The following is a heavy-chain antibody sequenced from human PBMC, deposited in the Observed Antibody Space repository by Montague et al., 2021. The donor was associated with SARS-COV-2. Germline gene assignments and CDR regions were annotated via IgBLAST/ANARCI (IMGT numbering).Heavy chain of an antibody. J-gene: IGHJ4*02. V-gene: IGHV2-5*02. Sequence: PALVKPTQTLTLTCTFSGFSLSTSGVGVGWFRKPPGKALEWLALIYWDDDKHYSPSLKSRLTITKDTSNNQVVLTMTNMDPVDTATYYCAHRVGKWFGESRKYYCGSWGQGALVTVSS. D-gene: IGHD3-10*01. CDR2: IYWDDDK. CDR1: GFSLSTSGVG. CDR3: AHRVGKWFGESRKYYCGS.